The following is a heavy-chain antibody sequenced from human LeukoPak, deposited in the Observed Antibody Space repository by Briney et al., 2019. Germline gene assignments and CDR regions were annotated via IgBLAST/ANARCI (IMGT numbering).Heavy chain of an antibody. CDR2: IGTAGDT. D-gene: IGHD5-18*01. CDR3: ARDVPGSYGSFYHHY. Sequence: PGGSLRLSCAASGFTFSSYDMHWVRQATGKGLEWVSAIGTAGDTYYPDSVKGRFTISRDNSKNTLYLQMNSLRAEDTAVYYCARDVPGSYGSFYHHYWGQGTLVTVSS. CDR1: GFTFSSYD. J-gene: IGHJ4*02. V-gene: IGHV3-13*01.